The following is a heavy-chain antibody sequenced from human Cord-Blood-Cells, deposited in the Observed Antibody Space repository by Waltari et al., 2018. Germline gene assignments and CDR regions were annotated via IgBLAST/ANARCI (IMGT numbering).Heavy chain of an antibody. D-gene: IGHD3-9*01. Sequence: EVQLVESGGGLVQPGGSLRLSCAASGFTFSSYWMRWVRQAPGKGLEWVANIKQDGSEKYYVDSVKGRFTISRDNAKNSLYLQMNSLRAEDTAVYYCASVFFDWLLCYWGQGTLVTVSS. CDR1: GFTFSSYW. CDR3: ASVFFDWLLCY. CDR2: IKQDGSEK. V-gene: IGHV3-7*01. J-gene: IGHJ4*02.